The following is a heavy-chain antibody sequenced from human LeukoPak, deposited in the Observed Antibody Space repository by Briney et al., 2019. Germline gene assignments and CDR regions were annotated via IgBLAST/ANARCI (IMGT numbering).Heavy chain of an antibody. CDR1: GFTFSDYS. J-gene: IGHJ6*03. V-gene: IGHV3-23*01. Sequence: TGGSLRLSCAASGFTFSDYSMDWVRQATGKGLEWVSGITGTGGNTYYADSVKGRFTISRVNSKNTLYLQMNSLRADDTAVYYCAKRRHDYGDYYYMDVWGKGTTVTVSS. CDR2: ITGTGGNT. CDR3: AKRRHDYGDYYYMDV. D-gene: IGHD4-17*01.